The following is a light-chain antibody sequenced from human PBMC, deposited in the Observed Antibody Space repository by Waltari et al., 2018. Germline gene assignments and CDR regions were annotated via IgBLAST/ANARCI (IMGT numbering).Light chain of an antibody. V-gene: IGLV3-9*01. CDR1: NLGGKN. Sequence: SYDLTQPLSVSVALGQTARISCGGHNLGGKNVHWYQQKAGQAPLLVIYRDKNRPSRIPERFSGSNSENTATLTISRAQAADEADYYCQVWDSGTAVFGGGTQLTVL. J-gene: IGLJ7*01. CDR3: QVWDSGTAV. CDR2: RDK.